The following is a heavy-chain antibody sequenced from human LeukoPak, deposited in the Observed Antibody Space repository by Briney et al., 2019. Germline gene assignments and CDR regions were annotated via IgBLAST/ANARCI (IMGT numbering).Heavy chain of an antibody. CDR3: ASIVEMATIPDY. Sequence: GRSLRLSCAASGFTFSSYAMSWVRQSPGKGLEWVSAISGSGTNTYYADSVDGRFTISRDNSKNTLYLQMNSLRAEDTAVYYCASIVEMATIPDYWGQGTLVTVSS. CDR1: GFTFSSYA. D-gene: IGHD5-24*01. J-gene: IGHJ4*02. CDR2: ISGSGTNT. V-gene: IGHV3-23*01.